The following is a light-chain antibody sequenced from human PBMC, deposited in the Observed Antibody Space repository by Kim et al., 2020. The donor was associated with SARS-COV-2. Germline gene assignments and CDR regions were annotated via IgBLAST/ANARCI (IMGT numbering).Light chain of an antibody. CDR1: QSVTTN. J-gene: IGKJ4*01. V-gene: IGKV3-15*01. CDR3: HTYNNWLTLT. CDR2: GAS. Sequence: EIVMTQSPATLSVSPGERATLSCRASQSVTTNLAWYQQKPGQAPRLLIYGASIRATGIPARFSGSGSGTEFTLTISSLQSEDFAVYYFHTYNNWLTLTVGGGIKRYIK.